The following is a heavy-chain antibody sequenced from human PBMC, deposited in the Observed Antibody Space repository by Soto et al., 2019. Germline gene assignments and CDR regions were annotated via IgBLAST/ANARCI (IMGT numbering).Heavy chain of an antibody. CDR2: IKQDGSEK. CDR1: GFTFSSYW. D-gene: IGHD5-18*01. Sequence: EVQLVESGGGLVQPGGSLRLSCAASGFTFSSYWMSWDRQAPGKGLEWVANIKQDGSEKYYVDSVKGRFTISRDNAKNSLYLQMNSLRAEDTAVYYCAKDRGYSYGGFDYWGQGTLVTVSS. J-gene: IGHJ4*02. V-gene: IGHV3-7*03. CDR3: AKDRGYSYGGFDY.